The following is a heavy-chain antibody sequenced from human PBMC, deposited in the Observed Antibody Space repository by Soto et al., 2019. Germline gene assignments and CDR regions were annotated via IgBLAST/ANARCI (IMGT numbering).Heavy chain of an antibody. CDR3: ARVGPYDYVWGSYSNYGMDV. D-gene: IGHD3-16*01. CDR2: IYYSGST. J-gene: IGHJ6*02. V-gene: IGHV4-30-4*01. Sequence: SETLSLTCTVSGGSISSGDYYWSWIRQPPGKGLEWIGYIYYSGSTYYNPSLKSRVTISVDTSKNQFSLKLSSVTAADTAVYYCARVGPYDYVWGSYSNYGMDVWGQGTTVTVSS. CDR1: GGSISSGDYY.